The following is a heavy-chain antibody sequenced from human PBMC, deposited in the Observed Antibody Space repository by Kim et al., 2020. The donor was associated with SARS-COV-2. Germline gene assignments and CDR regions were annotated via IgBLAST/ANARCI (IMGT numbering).Heavy chain of an antibody. V-gene: IGHV4-34*01. J-gene: IGHJ4*02. D-gene: IGHD6-13*01. CDR3: ARGGGAAAGTRNDY. CDR1: GGPFSGYY. Sequence: SETLSLTCAVYGGPFSGYYWSWIRQPPGKGLEWIGEINHSGSTNYNPSLKSRVTISVDTSKNQFSLKLSSVTAADTAVYYCARGGGAAAGTRNDYWGQGTLVTVSS. CDR2: INHSGST.